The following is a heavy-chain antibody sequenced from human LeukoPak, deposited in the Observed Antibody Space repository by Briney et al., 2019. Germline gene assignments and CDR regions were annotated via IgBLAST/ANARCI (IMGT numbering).Heavy chain of an antibody. J-gene: IGHJ1*01. Sequence: SETLSLTCAVYGGSFSGYYWNWVRQPPGKGLEWIGEINHSGGTNYNPSLKSRVTISVDTSKNQFSLKLSSVTAADTAVYYCASGGVYYYDSSGYYYHTEYFQHWGQGTLVTVSS. CDR3: ASGGVYYYDSSGYYYHTEYFQH. D-gene: IGHD3-22*01. CDR1: GGSFSGYY. CDR2: INHSGGT. V-gene: IGHV4-34*01.